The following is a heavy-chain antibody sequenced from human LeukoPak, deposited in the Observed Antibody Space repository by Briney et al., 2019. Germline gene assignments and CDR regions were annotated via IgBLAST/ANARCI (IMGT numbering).Heavy chain of an antibody. Sequence: PSETLSLTCTVSGGSISSSSYYWGWIRQPPGKGLEWIGSIYYSGNTYYNSSLKSRVTISVDTSMNQFSLKLSSVTAADTAVYYCARQGISMPRGVFKPIWIDYWGQGTLVSVSS. CDR3: ARQGISMPRGVFKPIWIDY. CDR1: GGSISSSSYY. D-gene: IGHD3-10*01. J-gene: IGHJ4*02. V-gene: IGHV4-39*01. CDR2: IYYSGNT.